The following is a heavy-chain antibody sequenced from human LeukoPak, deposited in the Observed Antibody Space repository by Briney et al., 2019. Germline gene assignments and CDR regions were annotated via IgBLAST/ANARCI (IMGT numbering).Heavy chain of an antibody. D-gene: IGHD3-9*01. Sequence: ASVKVSCKASGYTFTSYGISWVRQAPGQGLEWMGWISAYNGNTNYAQKLQGRVTMTTDTSTSTAYMELRSLRSDDTAAYYCATYYDILTGYDHWGQGTLVTVSS. CDR1: GYTFTSYG. J-gene: IGHJ4*02. V-gene: IGHV1-18*01. CDR2: ISAYNGNT. CDR3: ATYYDILTGYDH.